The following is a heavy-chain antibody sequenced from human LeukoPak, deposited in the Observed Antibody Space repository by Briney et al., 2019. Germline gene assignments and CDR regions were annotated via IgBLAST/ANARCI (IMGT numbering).Heavy chain of an antibody. D-gene: IGHD6-19*01. CDR2: ISYDGSNK. CDR1: GFTFSSYA. J-gene: IGHJ4*02. CDR3: ARDLVGSSGWYTDY. V-gene: IGHV3-30*04. Sequence: PGGSLRLPCAASGFTFSSYAMHWVRQAPGKGLEWVAVISYDGSNKYYADSVKGRFTISRDNSKNTLYLQMNSLRAEDTTVYYCARDLVGSSGWYTDYWGQGTLVTVSS.